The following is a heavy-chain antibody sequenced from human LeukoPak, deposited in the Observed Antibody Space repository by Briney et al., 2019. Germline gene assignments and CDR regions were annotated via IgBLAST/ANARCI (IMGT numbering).Heavy chain of an antibody. Sequence: GGSLRLSCAASGFTFSSYWMSWVRQAPGKGLEWVANIKQDGSEKYYVDSVKGRFTISRDNAKNSLYLQMNSLRAEDTAVYYCARGYSTMVRGVIITHDYYCYYMDVWGKGTTVTVSS. CDR3: ARGYSTMVRGVIITHDYYCYYMDV. J-gene: IGHJ6*03. V-gene: IGHV3-7*01. CDR2: IKQDGSEK. D-gene: IGHD3-10*01. CDR1: GFTFSSYW.